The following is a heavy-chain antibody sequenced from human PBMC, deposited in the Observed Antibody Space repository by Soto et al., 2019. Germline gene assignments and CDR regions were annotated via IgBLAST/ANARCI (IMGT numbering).Heavy chain of an antibody. J-gene: IGHJ6*02. CDR3: ARDRVVVPAAPYYYYGMDV. CDR2: VHSSGGT. CDR1: HGSITSGDYF. V-gene: IGHV4-39*07. D-gene: IGHD2-2*01. Sequence: SETLSLTCTVSHGSITSGDYFWAWIRQPPGKGLEFIGSVHSSGGTYYSPSLKSRVTISVDKSKNQFSLKLSSVTAADTAVYYCARDRVVVPAAPYYYYGMDVWGQGTTVTVSS.